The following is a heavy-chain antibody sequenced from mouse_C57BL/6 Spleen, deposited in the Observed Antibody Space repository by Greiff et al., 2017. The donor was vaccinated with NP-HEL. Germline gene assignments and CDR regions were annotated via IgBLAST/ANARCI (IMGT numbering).Heavy chain of an antibody. D-gene: IGHD1-1*01. Sequence: EVQVVESGGGLVKPGGSLKLSCAASGFTFSSYAMSWVRQTPEKRLEWVATISDGGSYTYYPDNVKGRFTISRDNAKNNLYLQMSHLKSEDTAMYYCARDDYYGGYWGQGTTLTVSS. CDR2: ISDGGSYT. CDR1: GFTFSSYA. J-gene: IGHJ2*01. V-gene: IGHV5-4*01. CDR3: ARDDYYGGY.